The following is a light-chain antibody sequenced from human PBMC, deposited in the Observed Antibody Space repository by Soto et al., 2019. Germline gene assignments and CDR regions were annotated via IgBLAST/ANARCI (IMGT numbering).Light chain of an antibody. CDR1: QAISNY. V-gene: IGKV1-9*01. CDR2: TAF. Sequence: DIQVTQSPSFLSASVGDRVTITCRASQAISNYLAWYQQIPGRAPKLLIYTAFTLHSGVPSRFSGSGSGTEFTLTISSLQPEDFATYYCQQFNNYPRTFGQGTKLEIK. CDR3: QQFNNYPRT. J-gene: IGKJ2*01.